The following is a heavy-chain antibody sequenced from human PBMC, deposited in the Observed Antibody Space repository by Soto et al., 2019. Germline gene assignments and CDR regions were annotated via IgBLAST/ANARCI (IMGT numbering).Heavy chain of an antibody. J-gene: IGHJ5*02. CDR2: IIPIFGTA. CDR3: ASALYSSSWYGGWYDP. Sequence: ASVKVSCKASGGTFSSYAISWVRQAPGQGLEWMGGIIPIFGTANYAQKFQGRVTITADESTSTAYMELSSLRSEDTAVYYCASALYSSSWYGGWYDPWGQGTLVTVSS. CDR1: GGTFSSYA. D-gene: IGHD6-13*01. V-gene: IGHV1-69*13.